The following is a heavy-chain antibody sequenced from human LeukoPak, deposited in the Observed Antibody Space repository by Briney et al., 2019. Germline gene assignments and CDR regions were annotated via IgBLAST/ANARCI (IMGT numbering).Heavy chain of an antibody. CDR3: ARDHVYCDILTGLDAFDT. CDR1: GFTFSSYW. CDR2: IKQDGSEK. Sequence: PGGSLRLSCAASGFTFSSYWMSWVRQAPGKGLEWVANIKQDGSEKYYVDSVKGRFTISRDNAKNSLYLQMNSLRAEDTAVYYCARDHVYCDILTGLDAFDTWGQGTMVTVSS. V-gene: IGHV3-7*01. J-gene: IGHJ3*02. D-gene: IGHD3-9*01.